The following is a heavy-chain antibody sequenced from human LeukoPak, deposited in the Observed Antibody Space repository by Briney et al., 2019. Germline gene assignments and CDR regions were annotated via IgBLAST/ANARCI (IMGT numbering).Heavy chain of an antibody. D-gene: IGHD6-13*01. Sequence: GGSLRLSCAAPGFTFSDYYMSWIRQAPGQGLEWVAYISHSSGFTNYADSVKGRSAISRDNAKNSLYLQMDSLRAEDTAIYYCAKLFKAYSSSWIDYWGQGNLVTVSS. CDR2: ISHSSGFT. V-gene: IGHV3-11*03. J-gene: IGHJ4*02. CDR1: GFTFSDYY. CDR3: AKLFKAYSSSWIDY.